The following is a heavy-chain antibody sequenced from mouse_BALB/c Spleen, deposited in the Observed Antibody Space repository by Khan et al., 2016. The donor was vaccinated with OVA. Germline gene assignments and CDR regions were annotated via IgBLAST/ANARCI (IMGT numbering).Heavy chain of an antibody. CDR3: SSPYDFGSSYDTMDA. Sequence: QVRLQQSGAELVRPGTSVTMSCKAAGYTFTNYWIGWVKQRPGHGLVWIGDFYPGSGNTNYNEKFKGKATLTADTSSSTSYLQLSSLTSEDSAIYYCSSPYDFGSSYDTMDAWGQGTSVTVSS. D-gene: IGHD1-1*01. CDR2: FYPGSGNT. V-gene: IGHV1-63*02. J-gene: IGHJ4*01. CDR1: GYTFTNYW.